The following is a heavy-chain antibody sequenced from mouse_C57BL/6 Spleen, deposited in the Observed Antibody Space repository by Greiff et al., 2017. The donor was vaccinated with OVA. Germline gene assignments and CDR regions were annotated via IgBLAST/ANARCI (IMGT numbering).Heavy chain of an antibody. J-gene: IGHJ2*01. CDR3: ARHNYGSSYALDY. V-gene: IGHV2-6-1*01. Sequence: QVQLKESGPGLVAPSQSLSITCTASGFSLTSYGVHWVRQPPGKGLEWLVVIWSDGSTTYNSALKSRLSISKDNSKSQVFLKMNSLQTDDTARYYCARHNYGSSYALDYWGQGTTLTVSS. CDR1: GFSLTSYG. D-gene: IGHD1-1*01. CDR2: IWSDGST.